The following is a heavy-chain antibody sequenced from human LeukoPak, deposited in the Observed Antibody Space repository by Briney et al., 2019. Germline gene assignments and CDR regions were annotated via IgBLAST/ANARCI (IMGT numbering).Heavy chain of an antibody. CDR3: ARDSGPERKFDY. CDR2: INSDGSST. V-gene: IGHV3-74*01. Sequence: PGGSLRLSCAASGFTLSSYLMHWVRQAPGKGLVWVSRINSDGSSTSYADSVKGRFTISRDNAKNTLYLQMNSLRAEDTAVYYCARDSGPERKFDYWGQGTLVTVSS. D-gene: IGHD6-19*01. J-gene: IGHJ4*02. CDR1: GFTLSSYL.